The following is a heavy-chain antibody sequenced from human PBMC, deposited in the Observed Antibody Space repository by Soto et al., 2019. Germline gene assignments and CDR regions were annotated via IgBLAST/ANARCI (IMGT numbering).Heavy chain of an antibody. Sequence: QLQLQESGPGLVKPSETLSLTCTVSGGSISSSSYYWGWIRQPPGKGLEWIGSIYYSGSTYYNPSLKSRVTISVDTSKNQFSLKLSSVTAADTAVYYAVTTLGRSYYYMDVWGKGTTVTVSS. CDR2: IYYSGST. CDR3: VTTLGRSYYYMDV. J-gene: IGHJ6*03. D-gene: IGHD4-17*01. V-gene: IGHV4-39*01. CDR1: GGSISSSSYY.